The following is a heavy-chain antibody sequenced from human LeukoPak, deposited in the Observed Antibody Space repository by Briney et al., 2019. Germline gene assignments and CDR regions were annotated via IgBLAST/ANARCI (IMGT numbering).Heavy chain of an antibody. J-gene: IGHJ4*02. CDR3: AKAGDAWGYNSPLGGRFDY. V-gene: IGHV3-23*01. D-gene: IGHD5-24*01. CDR1: GFTLSSHA. Sequence: GGSLRLSCAASGFTLSSHAMSWVRQAPGKGLEWVSVISGSGGSTYNADSVKGRFTISRDNSKNTLYLQMNSLRAEDTAVYYCAKAGDAWGYNSPLGGRFDYWGQGTLVTVSS. CDR2: ISGSGGST.